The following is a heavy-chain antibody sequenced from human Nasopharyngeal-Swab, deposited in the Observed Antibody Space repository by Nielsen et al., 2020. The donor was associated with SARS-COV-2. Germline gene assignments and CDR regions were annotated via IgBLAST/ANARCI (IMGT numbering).Heavy chain of an antibody. Sequence: GESLKISCAASGFTFSSYWMSWVRQAPGKGLEWVAHIKQSGSGQYYVDSVKDRFTISRDNAKNSLSLQMNSLRAEDTAVYYCARYCSTTSCPRGFDYWGQGTLVTVSS. CDR3: ARYCSTTSCPRGFDY. V-gene: IGHV3-7*01. CDR1: GFTFSSYW. D-gene: IGHD2-2*01. J-gene: IGHJ4*02. CDR2: IKQSGSGQ.